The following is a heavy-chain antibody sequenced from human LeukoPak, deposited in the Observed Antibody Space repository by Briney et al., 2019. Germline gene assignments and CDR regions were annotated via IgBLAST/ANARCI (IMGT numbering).Heavy chain of an antibody. D-gene: IGHD6-13*01. CDR1: GYSFTSYW. Sequence: GESLKISCKGSGYSFTSYWISWVRQMPGKGLEWMGRIDPSDSYTNYSPSFQGHVTISADKSISTAYLQWSSLKASDTAMYYYARHWYSSSWYNWFDPWGQGTLVTVSS. J-gene: IGHJ5*02. CDR2: IDPSDSYT. V-gene: IGHV5-10-1*01. CDR3: ARHWYSSSWYNWFDP.